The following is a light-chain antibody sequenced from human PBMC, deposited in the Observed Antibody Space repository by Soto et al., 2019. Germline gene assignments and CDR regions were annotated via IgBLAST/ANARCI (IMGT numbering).Light chain of an antibody. CDR1: QNINNW. V-gene: IGKV1-5*03. Sequence: DIQMTQSPSTLSASVGDRVTITCRASQNINNWLAWYQQKPGRAPKLLIYKASTLEGGAPSRFSGSGSGREFTLTITSVQPDDFATYYCQQYNSFSSSTFGPGTKLYLK. CDR3: QQYNSFSSST. CDR2: KAS. J-gene: IGKJ3*01.